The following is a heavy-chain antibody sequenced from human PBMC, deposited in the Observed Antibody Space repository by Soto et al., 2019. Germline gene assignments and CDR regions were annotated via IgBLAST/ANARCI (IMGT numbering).Heavy chain of an antibody. V-gene: IGHV1-18*01. J-gene: IGHJ4*02. CDR3: ARDMGGIAAAGTGGDY. D-gene: IGHD6-13*01. CDR1: GYTFTSYG. CDR2: ISAYNGNT. Sequence: ASVKVSCKASGYTFTSYGSIWVRQATGQGLEWMGWISAYNGNTNYAQKLQGRVTMTTDTSTSTAYMELRSLRSDDTAVYYCARDMGGIAAAGTGGDYWGQGTLVTVSS.